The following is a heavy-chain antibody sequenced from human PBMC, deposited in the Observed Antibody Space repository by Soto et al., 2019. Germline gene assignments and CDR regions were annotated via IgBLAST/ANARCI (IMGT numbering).Heavy chain of an antibody. CDR2: IYYSGGT. V-gene: IGHV4-59*01. Sequence: PSETLSLTCTVSGGSISSYYWSWIRQPPGKGLEWIGYIYYSGGTNYNPSLKSRVTISVDTSKNQFSLKLSSVTAADTAVYYCARVTYDFWSGYSPPNWFDPWGQGTLVTVSS. J-gene: IGHJ5*02. D-gene: IGHD3-3*01. CDR1: GGSISSYY. CDR3: ARVTYDFWSGYSPPNWFDP.